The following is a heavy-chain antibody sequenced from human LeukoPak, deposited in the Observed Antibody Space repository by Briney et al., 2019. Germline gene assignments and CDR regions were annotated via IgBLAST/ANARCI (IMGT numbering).Heavy chain of an antibody. CDR3: AKGSYGSSGSYYRLDAFDI. CDR1: GFTFSDYY. J-gene: IGHJ3*02. D-gene: IGHD3-10*01. CDR2: ISSSGSTI. Sequence: GGSLRLSCAASGFTFSDYYMSWIRQAPGKGLEWVSYISSSGSTIYYADSVKGRFTISRDNSKNTLYLQMNSLRAEDTAVYYCAKGSYGSSGSYYRLDAFDIWGQGTMVTVSS. V-gene: IGHV3-11*01.